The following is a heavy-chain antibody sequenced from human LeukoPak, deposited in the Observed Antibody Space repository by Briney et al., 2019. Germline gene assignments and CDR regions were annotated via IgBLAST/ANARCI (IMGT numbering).Heavy chain of an antibody. CDR3: ARVGHYHGSGSYYNPWDYYYGMDV. CDR2: IYYSGST. Sequence: SETLSLTCTVSGGSISSYYWSWIRQPPGKGLEWIGYIYYSGSTNYNPSLKSRVTISVDTSKNQFSLKLSSVTAADTAVYYCARVGHYHGSGSYYNPWDYYYGMDVWGKGTTVTVSS. J-gene: IGHJ6*04. CDR1: GGSISSYY. D-gene: IGHD3-10*01. V-gene: IGHV4-59*01.